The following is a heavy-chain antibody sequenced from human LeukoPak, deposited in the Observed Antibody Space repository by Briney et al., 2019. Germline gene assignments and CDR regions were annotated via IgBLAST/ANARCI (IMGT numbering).Heavy chain of an antibody. CDR3: ATDRCSGGSCYSAAYDP. CDR2: FDPEDGET. J-gene: IGHJ5*02. CDR1: GYTLTELS. V-gene: IGHV1-24*01. D-gene: IGHD2-15*01. Sequence: ASVKVSCKVSGYTLTELSMHWVRQAPGKGLEWMGGFDPEDGETIYAQKFQGRVTMTEDTSTDTDYMELSSLRSEDTAVYYCATDRCSGGSCYSAAYDPWGQGTLVTVSS.